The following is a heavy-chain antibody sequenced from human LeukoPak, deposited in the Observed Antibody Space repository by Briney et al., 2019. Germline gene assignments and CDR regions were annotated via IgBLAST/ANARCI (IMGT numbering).Heavy chain of an antibody. D-gene: IGHD3-3*01. CDR1: GYTFTSYG. CDR3: ARVKGISNPFYMDV. CDR2: IIPIFGTA. J-gene: IGHJ6*03. V-gene: IGHV1-69*13. Sequence: GASVKVSCKASGYTFTSYGISWVRQAPGQGLEWMGGIIPIFGTANYAQKFQGRVTITADESTSTAYMELSSLRSEDTAVYYCARVKGISNPFYMDVWGKGTTVTVSS.